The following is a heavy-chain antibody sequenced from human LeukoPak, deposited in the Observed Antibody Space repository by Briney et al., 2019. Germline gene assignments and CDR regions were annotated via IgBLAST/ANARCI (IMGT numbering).Heavy chain of an antibody. CDR1: GGTFSSYA. Sequence: GASVKVSCKASGGTFSSYAISWVRQAPGQGLEWMGGIIPIFGTANYAQKFQGRVTITADESTSTAYMELSSLRSEDTAVYYCASEERGYSYSHNFDYWGQGTLVTVSS. CDR3: ASEERGYSYSHNFDY. D-gene: IGHD5-18*01. J-gene: IGHJ4*02. CDR2: IIPIFGTA. V-gene: IGHV1-69*13.